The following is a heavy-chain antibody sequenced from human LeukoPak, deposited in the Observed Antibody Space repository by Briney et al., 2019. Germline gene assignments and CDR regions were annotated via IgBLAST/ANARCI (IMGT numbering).Heavy chain of an antibody. CDR3: ARDTGIAVAGAFDY. CDR1: GGSISSSSYC. J-gene: IGHJ4*02. V-gene: IGHV3-11*04. Sequence: LSLTCTVSGGSISSSSYCWGWIRQAPGKGLEWVSYMSSSGSTIYYADSVKGRFTISRDNAKNSLYLQMNSLRAEDTAVYYCARDTGIAVAGAFDYWGQGTLVTVSS. CDR2: MSSSGSTI. D-gene: IGHD6-19*01.